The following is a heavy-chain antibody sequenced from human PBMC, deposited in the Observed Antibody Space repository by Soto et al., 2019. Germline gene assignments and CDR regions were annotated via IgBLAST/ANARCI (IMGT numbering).Heavy chain of an antibody. CDR1: GGSISSSSYY. CDR2: IYYSGST. Sequence: SETLSLTCTVSGGSISSSSYYWGWIRQPPGKGLEWIGSIYYSGSTYYNPSLKSRVTISVDKSKNQFSLKLSSVTAADTAVYYRARDAPPIRYGQQLVRGYFQHWGQGTLVTVSS. D-gene: IGHD6-13*01. J-gene: IGHJ1*01. CDR3: ARDAPPIRYGQQLVRGYFQH. V-gene: IGHV4-39*07.